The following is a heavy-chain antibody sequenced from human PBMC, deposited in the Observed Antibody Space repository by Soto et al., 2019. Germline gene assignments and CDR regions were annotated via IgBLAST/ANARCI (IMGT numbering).Heavy chain of an antibody. J-gene: IGHJ6*02. D-gene: IGHD2-2*01. CDR3: AREEVVPAAKPYYYYGMDV. Sequence: QVQLVESGGGVVQPGRPLRLSCAASGFTFSSYAMHWVRQAPGKGLEWVAVISYDGSNKYYADSVKGRFTISRDNSKNTLYLQMNSLRAEDTAVYYCAREEVVPAAKPYYYYGMDVWGQGTTVTVSS. CDR1: GFTFSSYA. CDR2: ISYDGSNK. V-gene: IGHV3-30-3*01.